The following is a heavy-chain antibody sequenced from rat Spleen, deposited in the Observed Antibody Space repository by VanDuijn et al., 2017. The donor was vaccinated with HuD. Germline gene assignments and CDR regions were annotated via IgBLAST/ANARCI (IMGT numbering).Heavy chain of an antibody. V-gene: IGHV2-63*01. Sequence: QVQLKESGPGLVQPSQTLSLTCTVSGFSLTSYNVHWVRQPPGKGLEWMGRMRYNGDTSYNSALKSRLSISRDTSKNQVFLKMNSLQTDDTGTYYCTIYSGGFDYWGQGVMVTVSS. CDR1: GFSLTSYN. CDR3: TIYSGGFDY. CDR2: MRYNGDT. J-gene: IGHJ2*01. D-gene: IGHD4-3*01.